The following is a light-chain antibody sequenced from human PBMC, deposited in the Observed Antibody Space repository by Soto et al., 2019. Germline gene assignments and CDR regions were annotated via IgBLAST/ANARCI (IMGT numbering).Light chain of an antibody. CDR3: AAWDDSLSGVV. CDR1: SSNIGNNY. CDR2: RNN. J-gene: IGLJ2*01. Sequence: QSVLTQPPSASGTPGQRVTISCSGSSSNIGNNYVYWYQQFPGTAPKLLIYRNNQRPSGVPDRVSASKSGTSASLAISGLRSEDEADYYCAAWDDSLSGVVFAGGTQLTVL. V-gene: IGLV1-47*01.